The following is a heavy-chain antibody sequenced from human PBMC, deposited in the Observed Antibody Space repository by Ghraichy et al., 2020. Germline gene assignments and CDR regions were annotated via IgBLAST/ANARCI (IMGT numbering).Heavy chain of an antibody. CDR2: IIPIFGTA. Sequence: SVKVSCKASGGTFSSYAISWVRQAPGQGLEWMGGIIPIFGTANYAQKFQGRVTITADESTSTAYMELSSLRSEDTAVYYCASSPGHTSDFWSGYYIGYFDYWGQGTLVTVSS. CDR1: GGTFSSYA. CDR3: ASSPGHTSDFWSGYYIGYFDY. J-gene: IGHJ4*02. D-gene: IGHD3-3*01. V-gene: IGHV1-69*01.